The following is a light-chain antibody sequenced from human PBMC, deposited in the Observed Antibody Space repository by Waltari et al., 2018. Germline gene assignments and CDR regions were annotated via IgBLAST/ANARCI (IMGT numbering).Light chain of an antibody. CDR2: KAS. CDR3: QQYNSGTLT. CDR1: QSLNNW. V-gene: IGKV1-5*03. J-gene: IGKJ4*01. Sequence: DIQLTQSPSTLSPSARDRVTITCRASQSLNNWLAWYQQRPGKAPKSLIFKASNLAFGVPSRFSGSGSGTVFTLTISSLQPDDFATYYCQQYNSGTLTFGGGTKVEIK.